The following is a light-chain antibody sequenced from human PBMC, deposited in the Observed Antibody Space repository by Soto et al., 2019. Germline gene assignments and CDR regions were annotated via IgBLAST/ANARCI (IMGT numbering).Light chain of an antibody. V-gene: IGLV1-44*01. CDR3: AAWDDSLKGVL. CDR2: SNN. CDR1: SSNIGSNA. J-gene: IGLJ2*01. Sequence: QAVVTQPPSASGTPGQRVTISCSGSSSNIGSNAVNWYQQLPGTAPKLLIYSNNQRPSGVPDRFSGSKSGTSASLAISGLQSEDEADYYCAAWDDSLKGVLFGGGTKVTVL.